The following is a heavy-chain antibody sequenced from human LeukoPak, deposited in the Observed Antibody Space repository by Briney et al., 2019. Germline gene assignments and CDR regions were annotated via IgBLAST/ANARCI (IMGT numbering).Heavy chain of an antibody. CDR3: AKNLNPFDS. D-gene: IGHD2/OR15-2a*01. J-gene: IGHJ4*02. Sequence: GGSLRPSCAASGFTFSSQSMNWVRQAPGKGLEWVSSFGTRSSSIYYADSVKGRFTISRDNSKSTLFMQMNSLRAEDTAVYYCAKNLNPFDSWGQGILVTVSS. CDR1: GFTFSSQS. V-gene: IGHV3-21*04. CDR2: FGTRSSSI.